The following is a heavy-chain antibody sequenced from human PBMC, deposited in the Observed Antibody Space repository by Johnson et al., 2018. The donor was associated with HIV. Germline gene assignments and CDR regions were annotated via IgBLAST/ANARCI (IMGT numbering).Heavy chain of an antibody. CDR1: GFTFSDYG. CDR3: AKDKSNAFDI. V-gene: IGHV3-30*18. J-gene: IGHJ3*02. CDR2: ISYDGSNK. Sequence: QVQLVESGGGVVQPGRSLRLSCAVSGFTFSDYGMHWVRQAPGKGLEWVAVISYDGSNKYYADSVKGRFTISSDNSKNTLYLQMNSLRAEDTAVYYCAKDKSNAFDIWGQGTMVTVSS.